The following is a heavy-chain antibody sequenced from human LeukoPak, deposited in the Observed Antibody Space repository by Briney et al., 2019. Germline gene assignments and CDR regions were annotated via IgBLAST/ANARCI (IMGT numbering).Heavy chain of an antibody. J-gene: IGHJ3*02. CDR3: AGGIKRYCSGGSCYLGI. CDR2: INHSGST. V-gene: IGHV4-34*01. Sequence: SETLSLTCAVYGGSFSGYYWSWIRQPPGKGLEWIGEINHSGSTNYNPSLKSRVTISVDTSKNQFSLKLSSVIAADTAVYYCAGGIKRYCSGGSCYLGIWGQGTMVTVSS. D-gene: IGHD2-15*01. CDR1: GGSFSGYY.